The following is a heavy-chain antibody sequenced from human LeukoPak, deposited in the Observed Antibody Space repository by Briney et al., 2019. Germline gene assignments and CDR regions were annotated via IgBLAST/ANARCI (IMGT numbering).Heavy chain of an antibody. CDR2: ISYDGSNK. D-gene: IGHD3/OR15-3a*01. CDR1: GFTFSSYA. Sequence: GGSLRLSCAASGFTFSSYAMHWVRQAPGKGLEWVAVISYDGSNKYYADSVKGRFTISRDNSKNTLYLQMNSLRDEDTAMYFCAKYFYSVDDFRPGRRYFDFWGQGTLVTVSS. J-gene: IGHJ4*02. V-gene: IGHV3-30-3*02. CDR3: AKYFYSVDDFRPGRRYFDF.